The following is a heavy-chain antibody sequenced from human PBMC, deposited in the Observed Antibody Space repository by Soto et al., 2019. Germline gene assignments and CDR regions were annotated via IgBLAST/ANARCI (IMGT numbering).Heavy chain of an antibody. V-gene: IGHV6-1*01. Sequence: SQTLSLTCAISGDSVSSNSAAWNWIRQSPSRGLEWLGRTYYRSKWYNDYAVSVKSRITINPDTSKNQFSLQLNSVTPEDTAVYYCARAFDIVVVVAATGFDYWGQGTLVTVSS. CDR2: TYYRSKWYN. D-gene: IGHD2-15*01. CDR1: GDSVSSNSAA. J-gene: IGHJ4*02. CDR3: ARAFDIVVVVAATGFDY.